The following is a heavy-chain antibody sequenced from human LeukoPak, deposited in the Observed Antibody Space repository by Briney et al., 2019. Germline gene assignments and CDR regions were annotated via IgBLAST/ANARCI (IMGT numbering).Heavy chain of an antibody. CDR3: ARCGCWWLRDAFDI. Sequence: SETLSLTCTVSGGSISSSSYYWGWIRQPPGKGLEWIGSIYYSGSTYYNPSLKSRVTISVDTSKNQFSLKLSSVTAADTAVYYCARCGCWWLRDAFDIWGQGTMVTVSS. D-gene: IGHD5-12*01. CDR2: IYYSGST. CDR1: GGSISSSSYY. V-gene: IGHV4-39*01. J-gene: IGHJ3*02.